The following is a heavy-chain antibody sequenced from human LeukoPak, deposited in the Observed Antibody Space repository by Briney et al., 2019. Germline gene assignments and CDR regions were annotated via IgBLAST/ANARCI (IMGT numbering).Heavy chain of an antibody. V-gene: IGHV3-49*04. CDR1: GFPFGDYA. D-gene: IGHD4-11*01. Sequence: GRSLRLSCTASGFPFGDYAMNWVRQAPGKGLEWVGFIRSKAYDGTPEYAASVKGRVTISRHDSKSIAYLQMNSLKTEDTAVYYCTHYSSRHSSYFDYRGQGAMLTVSS. CDR3: THYSSRHSSYFDY. J-gene: IGHJ4*02. CDR2: IRSKAYDGTP.